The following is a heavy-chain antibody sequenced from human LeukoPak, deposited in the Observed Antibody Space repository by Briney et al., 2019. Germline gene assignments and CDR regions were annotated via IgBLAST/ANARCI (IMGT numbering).Heavy chain of an antibody. D-gene: IGHD4-23*01. CDR2: INPNSGGT. V-gene: IGHV1-2*04. Sequence: ASVKVSCKASGYTFTGYYMHWVRQAPGQGLERMGWINPNSGGTNYAQKFQGWVTMTRDTSISTAYMELSRLRSDDTAVYYCARGIRTTLAPDFDYWGQGTLVTVSS. CDR3: ARGIRTTLAPDFDY. CDR1: GYTFTGYY. J-gene: IGHJ4*02.